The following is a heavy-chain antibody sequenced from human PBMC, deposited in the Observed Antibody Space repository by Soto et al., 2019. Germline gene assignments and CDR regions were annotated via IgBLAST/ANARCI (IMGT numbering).Heavy chain of an antibody. V-gene: IGHV1-18*01. CDR1: GYAFTSYG. CDR3: ARDRSIEYYYDSSGYRGVFDY. D-gene: IGHD3-22*01. J-gene: IGHJ4*02. CDR2: ISAYNGNT. Sequence: ASVKVSCXASGYAFTSYGSSWVRQAPGQGLEWTGWISAYNGNTNYAQKLQGRVTMTTDTSTSTAYMELRSLRSDDTAVYYCARDRSIEYYYDSSGYRGVFDYWGQGTLVTVSS.